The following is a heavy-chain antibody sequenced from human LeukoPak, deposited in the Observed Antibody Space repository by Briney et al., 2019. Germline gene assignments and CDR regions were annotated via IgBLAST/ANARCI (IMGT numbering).Heavy chain of an antibody. V-gene: IGHV4-34*01. CDR3: ARVSPLGGVDY. CDR1: GGSFSGYY. CDR2: INHSGST. Sequence: ESSETLSLTCAVYGGSFSGYYWSWIRQPPGKGLEWIGEINHSGSTNYNPSLKSRVTISVDTSKNQFSLKLSSVTAADTAVYYCARVSPLGGVDYWGQGTLVTVSS. J-gene: IGHJ4*02. D-gene: IGHD3-16*01.